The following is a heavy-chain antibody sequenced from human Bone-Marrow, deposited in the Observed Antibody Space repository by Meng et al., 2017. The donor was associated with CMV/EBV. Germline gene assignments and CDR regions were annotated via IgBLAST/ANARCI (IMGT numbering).Heavy chain of an antibody. CDR2: IGTSGSTI. J-gene: IGHJ6*02. D-gene: IGHD5-18*01. CDR1: GFTFSDYY. V-gene: IGHV3-11*04. Sequence: GESLKISCEASGFTFSDYYMTWIRQAPGKGLEWVSYIGTSGSTIYYADSVKGRFTISRDNAKNSLYLQMNSLRAEDTAVYYCARDLWVLEDTAMVSNYYYYYGMDVWGQGTTVTVSS. CDR3: ARDLWVLEDTAMVSNYYYYYGMDV.